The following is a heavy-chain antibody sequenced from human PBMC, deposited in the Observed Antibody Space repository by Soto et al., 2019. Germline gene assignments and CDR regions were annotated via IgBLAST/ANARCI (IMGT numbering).Heavy chain of an antibody. CDR3: AREFRYYYDSSGYYPPSGFDY. D-gene: IGHD3-22*01. J-gene: IGHJ4*02. CDR1: GGSISSGDYY. V-gene: IGHV4-30-4*01. CDR2: IYYSGST. Sequence: SETLSLTCTVSGGSISSGDYYWSWIRQPPGKGLEWIGYIYYSGSTYYNPSLKSRVTISVDTSKNQFSLKLSSVTAADTAVYYCAREFRYYYDSSGYYPPSGFDYWGQGTLVTVSS.